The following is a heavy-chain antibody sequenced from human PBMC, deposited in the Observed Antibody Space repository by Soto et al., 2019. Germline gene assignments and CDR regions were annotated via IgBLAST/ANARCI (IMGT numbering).Heavy chain of an antibody. CDR3: ARGSISSARDWLAP. CDR2: INHSGIT. CDR1: GGSFSDYK. Sequence: SETLSLTCAVNGGSFSDYKWTWIRQSPGNGLEWIGEINHSGITNYNPSFKSRVTLSVDTSKNQFSLRVKSVTAADTAIYFCARGSISSARDWLAPWGQGXPVTVYS. J-gene: IGHJ5*02. V-gene: IGHV4-34*01.